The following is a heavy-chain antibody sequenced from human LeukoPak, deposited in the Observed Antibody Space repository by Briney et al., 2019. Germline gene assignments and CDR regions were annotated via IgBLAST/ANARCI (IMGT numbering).Heavy chain of an antibody. J-gene: IGHJ4*02. CDR2: INPSGGST. Sequence: ASVKVSCKASGYTFTSYYMHWVRQAPGQGLEWMGIINPSGGSTSYAQKFQGRVTMTTDTSTSTAYMELRSLRSDDTAVYYCARDKTPGAIRWAFDYWGQGTLVTVSS. CDR3: ARDKTPGAIRWAFDY. V-gene: IGHV1-46*01. D-gene: IGHD2-2*02. CDR1: GYTFTSYY.